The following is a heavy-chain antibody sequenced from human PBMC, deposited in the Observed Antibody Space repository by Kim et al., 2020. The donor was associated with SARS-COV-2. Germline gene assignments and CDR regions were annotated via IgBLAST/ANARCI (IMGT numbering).Heavy chain of an antibody. V-gene: IGHV3-48*02. D-gene: IGHD3-10*01. CDR1: GFTFSSYS. J-gene: IGHJ4*02. CDR3: AIERYYYGSGKVLGGY. CDR2: ISSSSSTI. Sequence: GGSLRLSCAASGFTFSSYSMNWVRQAPGKGLEWVSYISSSSSTIYYADSVKGRFTISRDNAKNSLYLQMNSLRDEDTAVYYCAIERYYYGSGKVLGGYWGQGTLVTVSS.